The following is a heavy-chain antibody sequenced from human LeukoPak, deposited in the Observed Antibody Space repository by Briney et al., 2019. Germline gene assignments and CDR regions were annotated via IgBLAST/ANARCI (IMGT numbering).Heavy chain of an antibody. CDR2: IIPIFGTA. J-gene: IGHJ4*02. CDR1: GGTFSSYA. D-gene: IGHD2-15*01. V-gene: IGHV1-69*01. Sequence: SVKVSCTASGGTFSSYAISWVRQAPGQGLEWMGGIIPIFGTANYAQKFQGRVTITADESTSTAYMELSSLRSEDTAVYYCAKQLGYCSDGSCFFPYWGQGTQVTVFS. CDR3: AKQLGYCSDGSCFFPY.